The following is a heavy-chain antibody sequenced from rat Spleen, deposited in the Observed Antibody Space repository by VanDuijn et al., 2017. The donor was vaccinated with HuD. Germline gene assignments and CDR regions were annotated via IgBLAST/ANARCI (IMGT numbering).Heavy chain of an antibody. Sequence: EVQLVESGGGLVQPGRSLKLSCAASGFTFSDYNMAWVRQSPKKGLEWVATILYDDNNIFYRASVKGRFTISRDNAKSTLYLQMDSLRSEDTATYYCARHPQLGTFWYFDFWGPGTMVTVSS. CDR1: GFTFSDYN. D-gene: IGHD3-4*01. J-gene: IGHJ1*01. V-gene: IGHV5-7*01. CDR2: ILYDDNNI. CDR3: ARHPQLGTFWYFDF.